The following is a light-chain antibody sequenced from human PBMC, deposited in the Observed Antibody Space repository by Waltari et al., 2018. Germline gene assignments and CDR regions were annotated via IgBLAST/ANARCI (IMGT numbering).Light chain of an antibody. CDR2: EVT. V-gene: IGLV2-14*01. J-gene: IGLJ1*01. Sequence: QSALTQPASVSGSPGQSTTISCTGTSSDVGTYDTVSWYQQRPGKAPEVIIDEVTKRPSGVSHRFSGSKSANTASLTISGLQAEDEADYYCSSYTGSVTLFVFGTGTRVTVL. CDR3: SSYTGSVTLFV. CDR1: SSDVGTYDT.